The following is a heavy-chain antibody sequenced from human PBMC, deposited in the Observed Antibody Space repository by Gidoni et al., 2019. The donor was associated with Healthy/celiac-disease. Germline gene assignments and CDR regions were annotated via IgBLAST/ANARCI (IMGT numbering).Heavy chain of an antibody. CDR1: GFTFSDYY. V-gene: IGHV3-11*06. D-gene: IGHD3-16*01. J-gene: IGHJ3*02. CDR3: ATKGAYSPYGAGAFDI. Sequence: QVQLVGSGGGLVKPGGSLRLSCAASGFTFSDYYMSWIRQAPGKGLEWVSYISSSSSYTNYADSVKGRFTISRDNAKNSLYLQMNSLRAEDTAVYYCATKGAYSPYGAGAFDIWGQGTMVTVSS. CDR2: ISSSSSYT.